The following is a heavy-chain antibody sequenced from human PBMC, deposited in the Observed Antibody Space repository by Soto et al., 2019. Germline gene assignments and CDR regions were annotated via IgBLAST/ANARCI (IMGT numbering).Heavy chain of an antibody. CDR3: AKDPAPSSVTRLDY. CDR2: ISYDGSNK. V-gene: IGHV3-30*18. J-gene: IGHJ4*02. CDR1: GVTFSFYG. D-gene: IGHD4-17*01. Sequence: PGGSLRLSCGVSGVTFSFYGMHWVRQAQGKGLEWVAVISYDGSNKYYADSVKGRFTISRDNSKNTLYLQMNSLRAEDTAVYYCAKDPAPSSVTRLDYWGQGTLVTVSS.